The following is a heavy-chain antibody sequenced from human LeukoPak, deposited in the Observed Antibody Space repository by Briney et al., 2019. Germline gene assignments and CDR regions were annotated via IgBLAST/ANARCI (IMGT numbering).Heavy chain of an antibody. CDR3: ARARDGFCSSTLCYTWFDP. D-gene: IGHD2-2*02. CDR1: GYTFTGYY. V-gene: IGHV1-18*04. J-gene: IGHJ5*02. Sequence: ASVKVSCKASGYTFTGYYMHWVRQAPGQGLEWMGWISAYNGNTDYAQKFQDRVTMTTDTSTSTAYMELRSLRSDDTAVYYCARARDGFCSSTLCYTWFDPWGQGTLVTVSS. CDR2: ISAYNGNT.